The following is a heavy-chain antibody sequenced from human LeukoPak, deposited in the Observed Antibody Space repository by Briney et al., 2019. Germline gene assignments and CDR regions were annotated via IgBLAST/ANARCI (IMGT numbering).Heavy chain of an antibody. CDR2: ISAYNGNT. D-gene: IGHD3-10*01. V-gene: IGHV1-18*01. Sequence: SVNVSCKASGYTFTNYGISWVRQAPGQGLEWMGWISAYNGNTNYAQYLQGRVTMTTDTSTSTGYMELRSLRSDDTAVYYCARDGWGSYDAFDIWGQGTMVTVSS. CDR1: GYTFTNYG. J-gene: IGHJ3*02. CDR3: ARDGWGSYDAFDI.